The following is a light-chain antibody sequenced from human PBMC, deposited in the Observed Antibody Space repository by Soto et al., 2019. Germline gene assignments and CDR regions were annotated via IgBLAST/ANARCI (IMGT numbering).Light chain of an antibody. CDR2: DDG. CDR1: NIGSKS. V-gene: IGLV3-21*02. J-gene: IGLJ2*01. CDR3: QGWDSSSDHVV. Sequence: SYELTQPPSVSVAPGQTARITCGGNNIGSKSVHWYQQKPGQAPVLVVYDDGDRPSGIPERFSGSNSGNTATLTISRVEAGDEADYYCQGWDSSSDHVVFGGGTKLTVL.